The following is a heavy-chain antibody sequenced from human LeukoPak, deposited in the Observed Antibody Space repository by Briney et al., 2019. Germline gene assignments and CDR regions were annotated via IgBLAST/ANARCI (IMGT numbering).Heavy chain of an antibody. V-gene: IGHV1-69*01. J-gene: IGHJ6*04. CDR1: GGTFSSYT. CDR3: ARGTRVGNLDYYGMDV. CDR2: IIPIFGTA. Sequence: GSSVKVSCKASGGTFSSYTISWVRQAPGQGLEWMGGIIPIFGTANYAQKFQGRVTITADESTSTAYMELSSLRSEDTAVYYCARGTRVGNLDYYGMDVWGKGTTVTVSS. D-gene: IGHD3-16*01.